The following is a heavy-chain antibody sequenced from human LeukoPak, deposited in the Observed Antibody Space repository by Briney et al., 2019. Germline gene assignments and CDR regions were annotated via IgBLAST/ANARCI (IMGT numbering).Heavy chain of an antibody. J-gene: IGHJ4*02. CDR1: GASISLYY. V-gene: IGHV4-59*01. CDR2: IDHTGST. Sequence: SATLSLTCSVSGASISLYYWSWIRPPPGKGLEWIGYIDHTGSTNYNPSLNSRVTISRDTSKNQFSLRLSSVTAADTAVYYCARGGVLKSVDYWGQGTLVAVSS. CDR3: ARGGVLKSVDY. D-gene: IGHD3-16*01.